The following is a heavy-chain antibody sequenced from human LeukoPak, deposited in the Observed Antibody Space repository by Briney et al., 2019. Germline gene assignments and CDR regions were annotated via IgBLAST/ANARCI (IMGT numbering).Heavy chain of an antibody. J-gene: IGHJ3*02. V-gene: IGHV5-51*01. CDR2: IYPGDSDT. D-gene: IGHD3-22*01. CDR1: GYSFTSYW. CDR3: ARPYYYDSSGYDAFDI. Sequence: GESLKISCKGSGYSFTSYWIGWVRQMPGKGLEWMGIIYPGDSDTRYSPSFQGQVTISADKSISTAYLQWSSLKASDTVMYYCARPYYYDSSGYDAFDIWGQGTMVTVSS.